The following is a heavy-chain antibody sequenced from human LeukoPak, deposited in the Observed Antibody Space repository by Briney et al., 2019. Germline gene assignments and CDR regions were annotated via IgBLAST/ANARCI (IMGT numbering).Heavy chain of an antibody. CDR1: GFTFSGSA. Sequence: GGSLRLSCAASGFTFSGSAMHWVRQASGKGLEWVGRIRSKANSYATAYAASVKGWFTISRDDSKNTAYLQMNSLKTEDTAVYYCELNRYYYYYYMDVWGKGTTVTVSS. D-gene: IGHD1-14*01. CDR2: IRSKANSYAT. CDR3: ELNRYYYYYYMDV. V-gene: IGHV3-73*01. J-gene: IGHJ6*03.